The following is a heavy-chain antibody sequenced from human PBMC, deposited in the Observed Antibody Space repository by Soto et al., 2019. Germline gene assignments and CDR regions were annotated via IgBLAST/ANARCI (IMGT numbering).Heavy chain of an antibody. V-gene: IGHV1-2*02. J-gene: IGHJ6*02. Sequence: ASVKVSCKASGYTFTGYHMHWVRQAPGQGLEWMGWINPNSGGTNYAQKFQGRVTMTRDTSISTAYMELSRLRSDDTAVYYCATGINLRRLYYYYYGMDVWGQGTTVTVSS. CDR3: ATGINLRRLYYYYYGMDV. D-gene: IGHD6-25*01. CDR2: INPNSGGT. CDR1: GYTFTGYH.